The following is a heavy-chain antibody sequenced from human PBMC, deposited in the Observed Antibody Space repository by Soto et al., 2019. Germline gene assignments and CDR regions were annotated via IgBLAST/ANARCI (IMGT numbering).Heavy chain of an antibody. J-gene: IGHJ5*02. CDR3: ARGGDIVLVPTAISWFDP. D-gene: IGHD2-2*01. CDR1: GYTFTSYA. V-gene: IGHV1-3*01. CDR2: INAGNGNT. Sequence: ASVKVSCKASGYTFTSYAMHWVRQAPGQRLEWMGWINAGNGNTKYSQKFQGRVTITRDTSASTAYMELSSLRSEDTAVYYCARGGDIVLVPTAISWFDPWGQGTLVTVSS.